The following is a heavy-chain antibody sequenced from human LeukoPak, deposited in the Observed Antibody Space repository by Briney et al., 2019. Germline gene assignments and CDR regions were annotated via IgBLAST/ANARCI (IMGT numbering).Heavy chain of an antibody. V-gene: IGHV3-33*08. D-gene: IGHD6-19*01. Sequence: GRSLRLSCAASGFTFSSYAMRWVRQAPGKGLEWVAVIWYDGSNKYYADSVKGRFTISRDNSKNTLYLQMNSLRAEDTAVYYCARADSSGWYRSWGQGTLVTVSS. CDR3: ARADSSGWYRS. J-gene: IGHJ4*02. CDR1: GFTFSSYA. CDR2: IWYDGSNK.